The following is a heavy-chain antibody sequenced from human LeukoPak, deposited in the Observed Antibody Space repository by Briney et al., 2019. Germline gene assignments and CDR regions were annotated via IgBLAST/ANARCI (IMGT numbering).Heavy chain of an antibody. CDR1: GFTFSSYA. CDR3: ARNILFAFDI. V-gene: IGHV3-53*01. J-gene: IGHJ3*02. CDR2: IYNDGST. Sequence: GGSLRLSCPVSGFTFSSYAMSWVRQAPGKGLEWVSIIYNDGSTYYADSMKGRFTISRDNSKNTLYLQVNSLRAEDTAMYYCARNILFAFDIWGQGTMVTVSS.